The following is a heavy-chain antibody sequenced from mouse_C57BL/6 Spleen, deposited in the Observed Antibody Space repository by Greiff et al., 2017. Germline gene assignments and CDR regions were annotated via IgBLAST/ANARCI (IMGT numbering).Heavy chain of an antibody. CDR1: GYTFTDYY. D-gene: IGHD1-1*01. CDR3: ARGDYYGSTSHWYFDV. CDR2: IFPGSGST. Sequence: QVQLKESGPELVKPGASVKISCKASGYTFTDYYINWVKQRPGQGLEWIGWIFPGSGSTYYNEKFKGKATLTVDKSSSTAYMLLSSLTSEDSAVYFCARGDYYGSTSHWYFDVWGTGTTVTVSS. J-gene: IGHJ1*03. V-gene: IGHV1-75*01.